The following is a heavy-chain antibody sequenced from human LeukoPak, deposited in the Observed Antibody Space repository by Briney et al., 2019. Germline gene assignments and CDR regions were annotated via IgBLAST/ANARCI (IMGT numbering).Heavy chain of an antibody. CDR2: ISSSGSTI. CDR1: GFTFSDYY. Sequence: GGSLRLSCAASGFTFSDYYMSWIRQAPGKGLEWVSYISSSGSTIYYADSVKGRFTISRDNSKNTLYLQMNSLRAEDTAVYYCAKTVVRNYYFDYWGQGTLVTVSS. D-gene: IGHD2-21*01. J-gene: IGHJ4*02. V-gene: IGHV3-11*01. CDR3: AKTVVRNYYFDY.